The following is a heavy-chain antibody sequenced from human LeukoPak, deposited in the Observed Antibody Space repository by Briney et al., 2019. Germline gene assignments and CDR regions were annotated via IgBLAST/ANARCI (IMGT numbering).Heavy chain of an antibody. J-gene: IGHJ3*02. Sequence: PGRSLRLSCADSGFTFSSYSMNWVRQAPGQGLEWVSSISPYSTYIFYADSVKGRFTISRDNAKNSLYLQMNTLRAEDTAVYYCARGADAFDIWGQGTLITVSS. V-gene: IGHV3-21*01. CDR1: GFTFSSYS. CDR3: ARGADAFDI. CDR2: ISPYSTYI.